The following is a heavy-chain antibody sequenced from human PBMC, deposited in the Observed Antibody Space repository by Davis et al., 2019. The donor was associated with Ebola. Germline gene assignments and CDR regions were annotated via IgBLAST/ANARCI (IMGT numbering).Heavy chain of an antibody. CDR1: GGSISSYY. CDR3: ARGRNFDY. V-gene: IGHV4-59*01. Sequence: MPGGSLRLSCTVSGGSISSYYWSWIRQPPGKGLEWIGYIYYSGSTNYNPSLKSRVTISLDTSKNQFSLKLSSVTAADTAVYYCARGRNFDYWGQGTLVTVSS. J-gene: IGHJ4*02. CDR2: IYYSGST.